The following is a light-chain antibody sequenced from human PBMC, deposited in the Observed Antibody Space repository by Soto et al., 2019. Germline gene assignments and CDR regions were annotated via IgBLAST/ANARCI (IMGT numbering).Light chain of an antibody. J-gene: IGKJ1*01. CDR1: QSISSY. CDR2: AAS. CDR3: QQVDSYPRT. Sequence: DIQMTQSPSSLSASVGDRVTITCRASQSISSYLNWYQQKPGKAPKLLIYAASSLQTGVPSRFSGSGSGTDFSLTISSLHPEDVATYYCQQVDSYPRTFGQGTKVDIK. V-gene: IGKV1-39*01.